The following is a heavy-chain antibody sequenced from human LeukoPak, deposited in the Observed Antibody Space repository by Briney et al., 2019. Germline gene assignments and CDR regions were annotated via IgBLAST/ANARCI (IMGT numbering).Heavy chain of an antibody. Sequence: ETLSLTCAVSGGSISSSNWWSWVRPAPGKGLEWVSAISGSGGSTYYADSVKGRFTISRDNSKNTLYLQMNSLRAEDTAVYYCAKVLYYDILTGYPLPGYWGQGTLVTVSS. CDR1: GGSISSSN. D-gene: IGHD3-9*01. CDR2: ISGSGGST. CDR3: AKVLYYDILTGYPLPGY. J-gene: IGHJ4*02. V-gene: IGHV3-23*01.